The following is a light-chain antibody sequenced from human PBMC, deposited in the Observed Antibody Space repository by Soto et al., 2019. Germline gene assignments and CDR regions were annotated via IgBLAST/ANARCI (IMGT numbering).Light chain of an antibody. Sequence: QSVLAQPASVSGSPGQSITISCTGTSSGVGGYNYVSWYQQHPGKAPKLMIYAVSNRPSGVSNRFSGSKSGNTATLTISGLQAEDEADYYCASWDDRLGAVIFGGGTKVTVL. CDR1: SSGVGGYNY. CDR2: AVS. V-gene: IGLV2-14*01. J-gene: IGLJ2*01. CDR3: ASWDDRLGAVI.